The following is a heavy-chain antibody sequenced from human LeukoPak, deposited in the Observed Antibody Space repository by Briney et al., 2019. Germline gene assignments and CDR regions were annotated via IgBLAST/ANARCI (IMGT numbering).Heavy chain of an antibody. J-gene: IGHJ3*02. Sequence: SETLSLTCAVSGGSISSNNWWGWIRQPPGKGLEWIGYIYDSGSTYCNPSLKSRITISVDTSENRFSLKLSSVTATDTAVYYCARDCSGGSCYGAFDIWGQGTMVTVSS. CDR2: IYDSGST. D-gene: IGHD2-15*01. CDR1: GGSISSNNW. CDR3: ARDCSGGSCYGAFDI. V-gene: IGHV4-30-4*01.